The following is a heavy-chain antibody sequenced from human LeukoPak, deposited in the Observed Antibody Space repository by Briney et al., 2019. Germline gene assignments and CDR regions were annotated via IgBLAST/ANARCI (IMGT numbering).Heavy chain of an antibody. J-gene: IGHJ4*02. CDR3: AGSWFYRDYFEY. Sequence: PGGSLRLSCAASGFSFSSYGMHWVRQAPRKGLEWVAVLSYDGSNEYYADSVKGRFTISRDNSKNTLYLQMNSLRVEDTAVYYCAGSWFYRDYFEYWGQGTLVTVSS. CDR2: LSYDGSNE. V-gene: IGHV3-30*03. D-gene: IGHD3-10*01. CDR1: GFSFSSYG.